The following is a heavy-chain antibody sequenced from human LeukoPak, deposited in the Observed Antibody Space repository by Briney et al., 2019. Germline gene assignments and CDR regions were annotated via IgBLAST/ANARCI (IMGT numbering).Heavy chain of an antibody. V-gene: IGHV3-30*03. D-gene: IGHD2-2*01. Sequence: GRSLRLSCAASGFTFSSYGMHWVRQAPGKGLEWVAVISYDGSNKYYADSVKGRFTISRDNSKNTLYLQMNSLRAEDTAVYYCARERRYCSSTSCSDYYYYYGMDVWGQGTTVTVSS. J-gene: IGHJ6*02. CDR3: ARERRYCSSTSCSDYYYYYGMDV. CDR1: GFTFSSYG. CDR2: ISYDGSNK.